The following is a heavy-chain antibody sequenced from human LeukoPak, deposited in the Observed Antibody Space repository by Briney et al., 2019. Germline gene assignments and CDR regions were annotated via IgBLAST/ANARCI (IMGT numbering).Heavy chain of an antibody. CDR1: GGSISSYY. V-gene: IGHV4-59*12. CDR3: ARGGRPEVAFDI. CDR2: IYYSGST. Sequence: PSETLSLTCTVSGGSISSYYWSWIRQPPGKGLEWIGYIYYSGSTNYNPSLKSRVTISVDTSKNQFSLKLSSVTAADTAVYYCARGGRPEVAFDIWGQGTMVTVSS. J-gene: IGHJ3*02. D-gene: IGHD1-26*01.